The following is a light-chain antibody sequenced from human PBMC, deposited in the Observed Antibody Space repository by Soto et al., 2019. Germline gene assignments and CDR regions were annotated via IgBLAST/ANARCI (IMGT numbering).Light chain of an antibody. Sequence: PSSLSASVGDIVSITCRASQGFTNYLAWYQQKPGKAPRLLIYAASTLQSGVPSRFSGSGSGTEFTLTISSLQPEDAATYYCQKYNTAPYTFGQGTRLEIK. CDR1: QGFTNY. V-gene: IGKV1-27*01. J-gene: IGKJ5*01. CDR2: AAS. CDR3: QKYNTAPYT.